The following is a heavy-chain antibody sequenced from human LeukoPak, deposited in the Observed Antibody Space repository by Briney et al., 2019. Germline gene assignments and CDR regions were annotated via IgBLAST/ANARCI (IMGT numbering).Heavy chain of an antibody. CDR2: IWYDGSNK. V-gene: IGHV3-33*01. Sequence: GGSLRLSCAASGFTFSSYGMHWVRQAPGKGLEWVAVIWYDGSNKYYADSVKGRFTISRDISKNTLYLQMNSLRAEDTAVYYCARDGDDYVWGSYRNSNWFDPWGQGTLVTVSS. J-gene: IGHJ5*02. CDR3: ARDGDDYVWGSYRNSNWFDP. CDR1: GFTFSSYG. D-gene: IGHD3-16*02.